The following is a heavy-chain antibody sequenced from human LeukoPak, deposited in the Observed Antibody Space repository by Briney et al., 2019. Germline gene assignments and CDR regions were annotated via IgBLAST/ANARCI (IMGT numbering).Heavy chain of an antibody. Sequence: SETLSLTCTVSGGSISSSSYYWGWIRQPPGKGLEWIGSIYYSGSTYYNPSLKSRVAISVDTSKNQFSLKLSSVTAADTAVYYCARGPYYYDSSGSFDYWGQGTLVTVSS. CDR3: ARGPYYYDSSGSFDY. D-gene: IGHD3-22*01. CDR2: IYYSGST. CDR1: GGSISSSSYY. J-gene: IGHJ4*02. V-gene: IGHV4-39*07.